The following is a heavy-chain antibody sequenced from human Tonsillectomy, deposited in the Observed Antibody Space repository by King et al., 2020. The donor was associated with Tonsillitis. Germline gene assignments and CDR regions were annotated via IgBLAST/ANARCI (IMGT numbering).Heavy chain of an antibody. CDR2: TYQSGTT. CDR1: GDSISSGGYS. J-gene: IGHJ3*02. V-gene: IGHV4-30-2*01. CDR3: AGGGPGDAFDI. D-gene: IGHD2-15*01. Sequence: QLQESGSGLVRPSQTLSVTCTVSGDSISSGGYSWSWIRQPPGKGLEWLGYTYQSGTTNYSPSLKSRVTISADKSNNQFSLRLTSVTAADTAVYYCAGGGPGDAFDIWGQGTMVTVSS.